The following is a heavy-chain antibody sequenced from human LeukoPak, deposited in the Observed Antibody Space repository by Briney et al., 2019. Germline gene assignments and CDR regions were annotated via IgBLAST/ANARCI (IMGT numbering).Heavy chain of an antibody. Sequence: SETLSLTCTVSGGSISSYYWSWIRQPPGKGLEWIGYIYYSGSTNYNPSLKSRVTISVDTSKNQFSLKLSSVTAADTAVYYCARSCFNRRYCSGGSCRWGQGTLVTVSS. D-gene: IGHD2-15*01. J-gene: IGHJ4*02. CDR3: ARSCFNRRYCSGGSCR. V-gene: IGHV4-59*12. CDR2: IYYSGST. CDR1: GGSISSYY.